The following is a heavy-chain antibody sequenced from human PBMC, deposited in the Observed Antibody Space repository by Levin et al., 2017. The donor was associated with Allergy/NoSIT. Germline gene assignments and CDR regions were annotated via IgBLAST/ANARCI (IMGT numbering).Heavy chain of an antibody. V-gene: IGHV3-30*18. CDR3: AKDSSGSWLDY. D-gene: IGHD6-13*01. Sequence: PGGSLRLSCAASGFTFSSYGMHWVRQAPGKGLEWVAVISYDGSNKYYADSVKGRFTISRDNSKNTLYLQMNSLRAEDTAVYYCAKDSSGSWLDYWGQGTLVTVSS. J-gene: IGHJ4*02. CDR1: GFTFSSYG. CDR2: ISYDGSNK.